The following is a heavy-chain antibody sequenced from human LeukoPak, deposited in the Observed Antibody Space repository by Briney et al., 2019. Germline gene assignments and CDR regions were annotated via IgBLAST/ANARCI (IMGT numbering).Heavy chain of an antibody. CDR3: ARDRVGLPSPSSFGPPQYGMDV. CDR1: GYTFTGYY. V-gene: IGHV1-2*02. J-gene: IGHJ6*02. Sequence: GASVKVSCKASGYTFTGYYMHWVRQAPGQGLEWMGWINPNSGGTNYAQKFQGRVTMTRDTSISTAYMELSRLRSDDTAVYYCARDRVGLPSPSSFGPPQYGMDVWGQGTTVTVSS. CDR2: INPNSGGT. D-gene: IGHD6-13*01.